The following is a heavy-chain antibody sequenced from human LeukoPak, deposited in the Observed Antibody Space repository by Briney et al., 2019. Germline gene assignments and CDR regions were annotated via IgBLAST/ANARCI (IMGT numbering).Heavy chain of an antibody. V-gene: IGHV4-39*07. D-gene: IGHD6-19*01. CDR3: ARSNRSGWYGY. CDR2: IYYSGST. Sequence: SETLSLTCTVSGGSISSSSYYWGWIRQPPGKGLEWIGSIYYSGSTYYNPSLKSRVTISVDTSKNQFSLKLSSVTAADTAVYYCARSNRSGWYGYWGQGTLVTVSA. CDR1: GGSISSSSYY. J-gene: IGHJ4*02.